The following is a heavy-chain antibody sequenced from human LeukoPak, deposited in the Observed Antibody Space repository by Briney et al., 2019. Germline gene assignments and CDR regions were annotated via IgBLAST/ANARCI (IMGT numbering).Heavy chain of an antibody. V-gene: IGHV3-48*03. CDR2: ISNSGNII. CDR1: GFSFSSYE. Sequence: GGSLRLSCAASGFSFSSYEMNWVRQAPGKGLEWVSYISNSGNIIYYADSVKGRFTISRDNAKNSLSLQMNSLRAEDTAVYYCARDLAGIAARDYYYMDVWGKGTTVTVSS. CDR3: ARDLAGIAARDYYYMDV. J-gene: IGHJ6*03. D-gene: IGHD6-6*01.